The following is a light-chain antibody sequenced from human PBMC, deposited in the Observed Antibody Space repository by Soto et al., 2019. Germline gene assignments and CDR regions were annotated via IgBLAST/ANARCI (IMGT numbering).Light chain of an antibody. V-gene: IGKV1-9*01. Sequence: DIQMTQSPSSLSASVGDRVTVTCRASQSISSSLNWYQQKPGKAPKVLIYAASTLQSGVPSRFSGSGSGTEFTLTISSLQPEDFATYYCQQLNSYLTWTFGQGTKVDI. CDR1: QSISSS. J-gene: IGKJ1*01. CDR3: QQLNSYLTWT. CDR2: AAS.